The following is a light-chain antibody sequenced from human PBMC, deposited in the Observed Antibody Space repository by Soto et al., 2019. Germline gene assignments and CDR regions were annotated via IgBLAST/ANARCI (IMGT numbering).Light chain of an antibody. Sequence: SALTQPASVSGSPGQSITISCTGTSSDVGSYNLVSWYQQHPGKAPKLMIYEVSKRPSGVSNRFSGSKSGNTASLTISGLQAEDEADYYCCSHAGSSTYVVFGGGTKLTVL. V-gene: IGLV2-23*02. CDR3: CSHAGSSTYVV. CDR2: EVS. CDR1: SSDVGSYNL. J-gene: IGLJ2*01.